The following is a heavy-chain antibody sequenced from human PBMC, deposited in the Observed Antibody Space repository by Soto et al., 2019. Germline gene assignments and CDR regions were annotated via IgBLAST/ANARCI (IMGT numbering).Heavy chain of an antibody. V-gene: IGHV3-15*07. D-gene: IGHD1-26*01. Sequence: GGSLRLSCAASGFTFSNAWINWVRQAPGKGLEWVGRIKSKTDGGTTDYAEPVKGRFAISRDDSNNMVYLQMNSLKIEDTAVYYCTTDSYSAIIIVRFDYWGQGTLVTVSS. J-gene: IGHJ4*02. CDR2: IKSKTDGGTT. CDR3: TTDSYSAIIIVRFDY. CDR1: GFTFSNAW.